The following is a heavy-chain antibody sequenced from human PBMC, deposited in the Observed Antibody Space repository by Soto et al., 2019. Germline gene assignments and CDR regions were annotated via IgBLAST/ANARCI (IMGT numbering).Heavy chain of an antibody. J-gene: IGHJ5*02. D-gene: IGHD1-26*01. CDR1: GYNFNSYT. CDR2: ISAYNGNT. CDR3: ARVVGAIGHWFDP. V-gene: IGHV1-18*01. Sequence: QVQLVQSGAEVKKPGASVKVSCKASGYNFNSYTISWVRQAPGQGLEWMGRISAYNGNTNYAQKLQGRVTMTTDTPTSTAYMELRSLRSDDTAVYHCARVVGAIGHWFDPWGQGTLVTVSS.